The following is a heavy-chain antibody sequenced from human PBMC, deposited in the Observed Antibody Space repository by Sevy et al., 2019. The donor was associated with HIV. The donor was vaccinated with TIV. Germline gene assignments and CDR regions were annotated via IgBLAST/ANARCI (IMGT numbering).Heavy chain of an antibody. CDR2: MNPNSGDT. J-gene: IGHJ4*02. CDR1: GYAFSNYE. V-gene: IGHV1-8*01. CDR3: ARGLTKILQVLPVY. Sequence: ASVKVSCQTSGYAFSNYEINWVRQATGQGLEWMGRMNPNSGDTSYSQKFQGRVTMTSDTPTSTVYMELSGLRIEDTAVYYCARGLTKILQVLPVYWGQGTLVTVSS. D-gene: IGHD2-2*01.